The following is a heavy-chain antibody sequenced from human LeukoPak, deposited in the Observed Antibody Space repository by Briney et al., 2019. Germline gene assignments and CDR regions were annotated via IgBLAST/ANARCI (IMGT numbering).Heavy chain of an antibody. D-gene: IGHD3-22*01. CDR2: INPNSGGT. Sequence: ASVKVSCKASGYTFTGYYMHWVRQAPGQGLEWMGWINPNSGGTNYAQKFQGRVTMTRDTSISTAYMELSRLRSDDTAVYYCAGVSSRYYDSSGYLQRFDYWGQGTLVTVSS. J-gene: IGHJ4*02. CDR3: AGVSSRYYDSSGYLQRFDY. V-gene: IGHV1-2*02. CDR1: GYTFTGYY.